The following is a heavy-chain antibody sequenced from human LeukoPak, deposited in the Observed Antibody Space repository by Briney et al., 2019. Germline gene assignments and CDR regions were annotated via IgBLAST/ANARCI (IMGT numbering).Heavy chain of an antibody. Sequence: GGSLRLSCAASGFTFSNAWMSWVRQAPGKGLEWVGRIKSKTDGGTTDYAAPVKGRFTISRDDSKNTLYLQMNSLRAEDTAVYYCAKDAIVGAPSWFDPWGQGTLVTVSS. CDR2: IKSKTDGGTT. D-gene: IGHD1-26*01. J-gene: IGHJ5*02. V-gene: IGHV3-15*01. CDR3: AKDAIVGAPSWFDP. CDR1: GFTFSNAW.